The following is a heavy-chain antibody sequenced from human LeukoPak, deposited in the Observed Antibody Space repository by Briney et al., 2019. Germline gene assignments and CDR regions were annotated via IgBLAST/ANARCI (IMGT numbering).Heavy chain of an antibody. CDR2: INPNSGGT. J-gene: IGHJ4*02. D-gene: IGHD3-22*01. CDR1: GYTFTGYY. Sequence: ASVKVSCKASGYTFTGYYMHWVRQAPGQGLEWMGRINPNSGGTNYAQKFQGRVTMTRDTSISTAYMELSRLRSDDTAVYYCARDLYYDSSGYYDYWGQGTLVTVSS. CDR3: ARDLYYDSSGYYDY. V-gene: IGHV1-2*06.